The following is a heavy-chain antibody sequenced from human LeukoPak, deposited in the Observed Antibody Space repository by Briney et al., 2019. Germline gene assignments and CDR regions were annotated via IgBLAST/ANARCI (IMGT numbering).Heavy chain of an antibody. D-gene: IGHD2-2*01. CDR3: ARNRRYCSSTSCAPTYYYYYGMDV. J-gene: IGHJ6*02. CDR2: INAGNGNT. Sequence: ASVKVSCKASGYTFTSYVMHWVRQAPGQRLEWMGWINAGNGNTKYSQKFQGRVTITRDTSASTAYMELSSLRSEDTAVYYCARNRRYCSSTSCAPTYYYYYGMDVWGQGTTVTVSS. CDR1: GYTFTSYV. V-gene: IGHV1-3*01.